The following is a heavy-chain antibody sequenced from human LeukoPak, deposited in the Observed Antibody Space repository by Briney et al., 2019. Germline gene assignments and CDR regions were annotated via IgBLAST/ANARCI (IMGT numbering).Heavy chain of an antibody. CDR3: AINVAAAGKLYYFDY. V-gene: IGHV3-23*01. Sequence: GGSLRLSCAASGFTFSSSAMSWVRQAPGKGLEWLSTISGGGGSTYYADSVKGRFTISRDNSKNTLYLHMKSLRAEDTAVYYCAINVAAAGKLYYFDYWGQGTLVTVSS. CDR2: ISGGGGST. CDR1: GFTFSSSA. D-gene: IGHD6-13*01. J-gene: IGHJ4*02.